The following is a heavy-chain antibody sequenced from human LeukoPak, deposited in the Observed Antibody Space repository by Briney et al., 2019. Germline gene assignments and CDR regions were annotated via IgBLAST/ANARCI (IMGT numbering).Heavy chain of an antibody. Sequence: GGSLRLSCAASGFTFGSYAMNWVRQAPGKGLEWVSSISSSSSYIYYADSVKGRFTISRDNAKNSLYLQMNSLRAEDTAVYYCARSASSIFGVVIMDYWGQGTLVTVSS. J-gene: IGHJ4*02. V-gene: IGHV3-21*01. CDR3: ARSASSIFGVVIMDY. D-gene: IGHD3-3*02. CDR1: GFTFGSYA. CDR2: ISSSSSYI.